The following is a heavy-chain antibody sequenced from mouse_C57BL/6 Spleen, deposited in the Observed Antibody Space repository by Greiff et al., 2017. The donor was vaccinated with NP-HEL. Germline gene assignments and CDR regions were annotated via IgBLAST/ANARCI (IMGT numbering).Heavy chain of an antibody. V-gene: IGHV3-6*01. CDR3: AREGTGTGYYFDY. CDR2: ISYDGSN. Sequence: EVKLQESGPGLVKPSQSLSLTCSVTGYSITSGYYWNWIRQFPGNKLEWMGYISYDGSNNYNPSLKNRISITRDTSKNQFFLKLNSVTTVDTATYYCAREGTGTGYYFDYWGQGTTLTVSS. CDR1: GYSITSGYY. J-gene: IGHJ2*01. D-gene: IGHD4-1*01.